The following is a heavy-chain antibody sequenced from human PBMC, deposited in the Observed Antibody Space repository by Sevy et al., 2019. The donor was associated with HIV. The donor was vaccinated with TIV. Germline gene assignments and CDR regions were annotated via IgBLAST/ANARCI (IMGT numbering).Heavy chain of an antibody. CDR1: GFTFSSYS. V-gene: IGHV3-21*01. CDR3: ASEGPADRNFDY. CDR2: ISSSSSYI. J-gene: IGHJ4*02. Sequence: GGSLRLSCAASGFTFSSYSMNWVRQAPGKGLEWVSSISSSSSYIYYADSVKGRFTISRDNAKNSLYLQMNSLRAEDTAVYYCASEGPADRNFDYWGQGTLVTVSS.